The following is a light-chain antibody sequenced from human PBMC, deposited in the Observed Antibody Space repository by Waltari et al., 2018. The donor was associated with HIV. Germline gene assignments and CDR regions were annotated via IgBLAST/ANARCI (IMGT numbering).Light chain of an antibody. CDR1: DSHFGLDKF. CDR2: DVD. CDR3: ASFTGDNTLL. Sequence: SAVTQPASVSGLPGQSSTISCTGDDSHFGLDKFVSWYEQHPDKLPRLIIYDVDSRASGIPARFSGSKSGHTASLNISGLRAEDEAHYYCASFTGDNTLLFGGGTKVTVL. V-gene: IGLV2-14*03. J-gene: IGLJ3*02.